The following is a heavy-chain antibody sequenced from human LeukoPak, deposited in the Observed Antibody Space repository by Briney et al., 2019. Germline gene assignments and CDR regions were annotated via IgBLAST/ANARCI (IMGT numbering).Heavy chain of an antibody. V-gene: IGHV5-51*01. Sequence: GESLKISCKGSGYIFITHWIGWVRQMPGKGLEWMGIIYPGSSETTYSPSFQGQVTISADKSISTAYLQWSSLKASDTAMYYCARARPGYSSGWYGENWFDPWGQGTLVTVSS. CDR1: GYIFITHW. CDR3: ARARPGYSSGWYGENWFDP. J-gene: IGHJ5*02. D-gene: IGHD6-19*01. CDR2: IYPGSSET.